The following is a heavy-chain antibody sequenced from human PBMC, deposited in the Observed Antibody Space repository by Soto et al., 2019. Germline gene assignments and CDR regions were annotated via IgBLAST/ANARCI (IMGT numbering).Heavy chain of an antibody. CDR2: INHSGST. Sequence: QVQLQQWGAGLLKPSETLSLTCAVYGGSFSGYYWSWIRQPPGKGLEWIGEINHSGSTNYNPSLKSRVTISVDTSKNQFSLKLSSVTAADTAVYYCARNRGYSYGKVGGYWFDPWGQGTLVTVSS. J-gene: IGHJ5*02. D-gene: IGHD5-18*01. CDR1: GGSFSGYY. V-gene: IGHV4-34*01. CDR3: ARNRGYSYGKVGGYWFDP.